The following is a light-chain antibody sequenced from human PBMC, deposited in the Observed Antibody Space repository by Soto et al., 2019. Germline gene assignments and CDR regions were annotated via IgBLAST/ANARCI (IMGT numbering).Light chain of an antibody. CDR3: QRYGSLVT. Sequence: EIELTQSPGSLSLSAGDRATLSCRASQSVNNNYLAWYQQKAGEAPRLLIYGASSKATGLPSRFSGSGSGKDFTLTISRLEPEVFAVYYCQRYGSLVTFGGGTKVEIK. J-gene: IGKJ4*01. CDR2: GAS. CDR1: QSVNNNY. V-gene: IGKV3-20*01.